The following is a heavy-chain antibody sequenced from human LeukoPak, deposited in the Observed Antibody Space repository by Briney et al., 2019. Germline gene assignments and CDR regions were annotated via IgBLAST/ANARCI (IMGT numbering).Heavy chain of an antibody. V-gene: IGHV3-64*01. Sequence: GGSLRLSCAASGFTFSSYAMHWVRQAPGKGLEYVSSISSNGGSTYYANSVKGRFTISRDNSKKTLYLQMGSLRPEDTAVYYCAKDLNYGELVDSWGKGTLVTVSS. D-gene: IGHD4-17*01. CDR3: AKDLNYGELVDS. CDR2: ISSNGGST. J-gene: IGHJ4*02. CDR1: GFTFSSYA.